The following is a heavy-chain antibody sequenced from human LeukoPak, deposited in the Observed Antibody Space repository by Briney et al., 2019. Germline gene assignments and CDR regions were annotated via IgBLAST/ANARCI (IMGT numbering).Heavy chain of an antibody. V-gene: IGHV7-4-1*02. CDR3: ARGIGIGTVLMVHGNMDV. Sequence: GASVKVSCKAFGYTFTSYAMIWVRQAPGQGLEWMGWFNTNTGNPTYAQGFTVRCVFSLDTYVSTAYLQISSLKPEDTAVYYCARGIGIGTVLMVHGNMDVWGKGTTVTVSS. CDR1: GYTFTSYA. J-gene: IGHJ6*03. D-gene: IGHD2-8*01. CDR2: FNTNTGNP.